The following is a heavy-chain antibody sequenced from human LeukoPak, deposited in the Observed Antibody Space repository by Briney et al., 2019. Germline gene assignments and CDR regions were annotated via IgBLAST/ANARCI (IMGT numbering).Heavy chain of an antibody. Sequence: SETLSLTCTVSGGSISSGSYYWSWIRQPAGKGLEWIGRIYTSGSTNYNPSLKSRVTISVDTSKNQFSLKLSSVTAADTAVYYCARHGSSDGFWSGSYYYYMDVWGKGTTVTVSS. J-gene: IGHJ6*03. CDR2: IYTSGST. CDR3: ARHGSSDGFWSGSYYYYMDV. D-gene: IGHD3-3*01. CDR1: GGSISSGSYY. V-gene: IGHV4-61*02.